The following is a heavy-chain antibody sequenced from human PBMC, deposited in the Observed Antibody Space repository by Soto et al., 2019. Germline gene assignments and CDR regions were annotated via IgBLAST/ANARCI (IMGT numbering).Heavy chain of an antibody. V-gene: IGHV3-15*01. CDR2: IKSKTDGGTT. D-gene: IGHD1-26*01. Sequence: EVQLVESGGGLVKPGGSLRLSCAASGFTFSNAWMSWVRQAPGKGLEWVGRIKSKTDGGTTDYAAPVKGRFTISRDDSKNTLYLQMNSLKTEDTAVYYCTAWELLDRDAFDIWGQGTMVTVSS. CDR1: GFTFSNAW. J-gene: IGHJ3*02. CDR3: TAWELLDRDAFDI.